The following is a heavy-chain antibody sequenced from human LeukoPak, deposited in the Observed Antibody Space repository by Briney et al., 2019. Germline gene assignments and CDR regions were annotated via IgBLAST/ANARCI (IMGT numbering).Heavy chain of an antibody. V-gene: IGHV3-23*01. CDR1: GFTFSSSA. J-gene: IGHJ4*02. D-gene: IGHD6-13*01. CDR3: AKDPIAAAGKTQTRSNYFDY. Sequence: QPGGSLRLSCAASGFTFSSSAMSWVRQVPGKGLEWVSGISASGGSTYYADSVRGRFTISRDNSKNTLYLQMNSLRAEDTAEYYCAKDPIAAAGKTQTRSNYFDYWGQGTLVTVSS. CDR2: ISASGGST.